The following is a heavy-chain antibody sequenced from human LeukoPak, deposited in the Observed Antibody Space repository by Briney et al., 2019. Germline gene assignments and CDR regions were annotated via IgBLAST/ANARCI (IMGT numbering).Heavy chain of an antibody. D-gene: IGHD3-10*01. Sequence: SETLSLTCAVYGGSFSGYYWSWIRQPPGKGLELIGETNHSGSTNYNPSLKSRVTISVDTSKNQFSLKLGSVTAADTAVYYCATGGFMVRGVLDYWGQGTLVTVSS. CDR3: ATGGFMVRGVLDY. J-gene: IGHJ4*02. CDR1: GGSFSGYY. V-gene: IGHV4-34*01. CDR2: TNHSGST.